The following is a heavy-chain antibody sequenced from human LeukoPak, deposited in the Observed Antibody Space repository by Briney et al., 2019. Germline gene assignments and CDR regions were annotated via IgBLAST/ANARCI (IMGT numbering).Heavy chain of an antibody. D-gene: IGHD3-16*01. Sequence: ASVKVSCKVSGYTLTELSMHWVRQAPGKGLEWMGGFDPEDGETIYAQKFQGRVTMTEDTSTDTAYMELSSLRSEDTAVYYCATWGIGLHSAQGYYYYGMDVWAKGPRSPSP. CDR3: ATWGIGLHSAQGYYYYGMDV. CDR1: GYTLTELS. CDR2: FDPEDGET. V-gene: IGHV1-24*01. J-gene: IGHJ6*02.